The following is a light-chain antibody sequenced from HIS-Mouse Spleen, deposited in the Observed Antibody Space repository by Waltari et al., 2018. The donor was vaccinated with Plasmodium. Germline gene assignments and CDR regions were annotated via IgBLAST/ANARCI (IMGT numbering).Light chain of an antibody. CDR1: QSISSR. CDR3: QQYNSWPT. CDR2: KAS. Sequence: DIQMTQSPPTLSASVGDRVTITCRASQSISSRSAWYQQKPGKAPKLLIYKASSLESGVPSRFSGSGSGTEFTLTISSLQPDDFATYYCQQYNSWPTFGQGTRLEIK. J-gene: IGKJ5*01. V-gene: IGKV1-5*03.